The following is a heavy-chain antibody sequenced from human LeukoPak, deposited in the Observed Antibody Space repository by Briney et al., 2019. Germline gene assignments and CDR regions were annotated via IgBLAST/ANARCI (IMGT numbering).Heavy chain of an antibody. V-gene: IGHV5-51*01. J-gene: IGHJ4*02. CDR1: GSSFTSYW. CDR2: IYPGDSDT. CDR3: ARSQYQPLLLPDY. D-gene: IGHD2-2*01. Sequence: GGSLKISCQGSGSSFTSYWIGWVRQLPGKGLEWMGIIYPGDSDTRYSPSFQGQFTISADKSISTAYLQWSSLKASDTAMYYCARSQYQPLLLPDYWGQGTLVTVSS.